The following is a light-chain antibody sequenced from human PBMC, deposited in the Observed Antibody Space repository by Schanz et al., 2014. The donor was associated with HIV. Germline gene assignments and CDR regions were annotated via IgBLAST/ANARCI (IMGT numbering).Light chain of an antibody. CDR1: QSLGSNF. Sequence: IVLTQSPGTLSLSPGERAALSCRASQSLGSNFLAWYQQKPGQAPRLLIFGASNRATGIPDRFSGSESGTDFTLTISRLEPEDFAIYFCQHHGNSPPFTFGPGTKVEI. J-gene: IGKJ3*01. V-gene: IGKV3-20*01. CDR2: GAS. CDR3: QHHGNSPPFT.